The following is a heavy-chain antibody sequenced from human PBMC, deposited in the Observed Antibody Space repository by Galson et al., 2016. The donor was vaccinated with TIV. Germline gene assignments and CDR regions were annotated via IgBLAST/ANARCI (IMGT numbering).Heavy chain of an antibody. V-gene: IGHV3-23*01. CDR3: SRGAYGGFLGSDASDI. CDR1: GFAFSIFA. J-gene: IGHJ3*02. Sequence: SLRLSCAASGFAFSIFAMNWVRQAPGKGLEWVSVISGSGDSTHYADSVKGRFTISRDNSKSTLYLQMTSLKTEDTGVYYCSRGAYGGFLGSDASDIWGQGTLVTVSS. CDR2: ISGSGDST. D-gene: IGHD4-23*01.